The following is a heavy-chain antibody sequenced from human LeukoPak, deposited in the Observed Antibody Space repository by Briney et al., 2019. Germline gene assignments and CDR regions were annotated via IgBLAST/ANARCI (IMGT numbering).Heavy chain of an antibody. CDR3: ARPDAVVFGWFDT. V-gene: IGHV4-39*01. D-gene: IGHD3-16*01. CDR1: GGSISSSSYY. Sequence: SETLSLTCTVSGGSISSSSYYWGWIRQPPGKGLEWIGSIYYSGSTYYNPSLKSRVTISVDTSKNQFSLKLSSVTAADTAVYYCARPDAVVFGWFDTWGQGTLVTVSS. J-gene: IGHJ5*02. CDR2: IYYSGST.